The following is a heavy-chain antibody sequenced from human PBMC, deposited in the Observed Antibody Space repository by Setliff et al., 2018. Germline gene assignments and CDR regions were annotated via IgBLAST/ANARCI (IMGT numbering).Heavy chain of an antibody. Sequence: GGSLRLSCAASGFTFSNSEMNWVRQAPGKGLEWIAFINRSGSIIYYADSVKGRFTVSRDNAKNSLYLQMSSLRAEDTAIYYCASPQAVGNYLGHWGQGTLVTVSS. V-gene: IGHV3-48*03. CDR1: GFTFSNSE. D-gene: IGHD6-19*01. J-gene: IGHJ4*02. CDR3: ASPQAVGNYLGH. CDR2: INRSGSII.